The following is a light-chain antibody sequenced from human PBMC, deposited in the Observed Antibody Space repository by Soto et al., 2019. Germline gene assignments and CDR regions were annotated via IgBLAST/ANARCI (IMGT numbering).Light chain of an antibody. CDR1: SSDVGGYNY. CDR3: SSYTSSSTYV. J-gene: IGLJ1*01. CDR2: DVT. V-gene: IGLV2-14*01. Sequence: SVLTQPASVSGSPGQSIAISCTGTSSDVGGYNYVSWYQQHPGKAHKLIIYDVTNRPSGVSNRFSGSKSGNTASLTISGLQAEDEADYYCSSYTSSSTYVFGTGTRSPS.